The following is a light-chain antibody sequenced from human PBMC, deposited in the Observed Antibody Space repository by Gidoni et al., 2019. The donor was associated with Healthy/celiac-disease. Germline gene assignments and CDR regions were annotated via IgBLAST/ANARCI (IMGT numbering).Light chain of an antibody. CDR3: SSYTSSSTLV. J-gene: IGLJ1*01. Sequence: QSALTQPASVSGSPGPSITISCTGTSSDVGGYNYVSWSQQHPGKAPKLMIYEVSNRPSGVSNRFSGSKSGNTASLTISGLQAEDEADYYCSSYTSSSTLVFGTGTKVTVL. CDR1: SSDVGGYNY. V-gene: IGLV2-14*01. CDR2: EVS.